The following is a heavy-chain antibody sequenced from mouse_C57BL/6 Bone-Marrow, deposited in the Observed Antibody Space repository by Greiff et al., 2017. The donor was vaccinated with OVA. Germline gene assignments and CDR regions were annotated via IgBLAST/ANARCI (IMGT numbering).Heavy chain of an antibody. CDR2: INPRSGNH. D-gene: IGHD4-1*01. CDR3: ARRLGRGGLYAMDY. Sequence: QVQLQQSGAELARPGASVKLSCTASGYTFTSYGISWVKQRTGPGLAWFGEINPRSGNHYYNEKFKCKATLTADKSSSTAYMELRSLTSEDSAVYVCARRLGRGGLYAMDYWGQGTSVTVSS. J-gene: IGHJ4*01. V-gene: IGHV1-81*01. CDR1: GYTFTSYG.